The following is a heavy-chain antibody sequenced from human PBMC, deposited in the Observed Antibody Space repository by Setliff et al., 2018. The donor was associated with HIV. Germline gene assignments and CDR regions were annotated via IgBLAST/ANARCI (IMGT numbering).Heavy chain of an antibody. J-gene: IGHJ4*02. Sequence: GGSLRLSCAASGFTFSNAWMSWVRQAPGKGLEWVSCISSSSSYIYYADSVKGRFTISRDNAKNSLYLQMNSLRAEDTAVYYCARARGSPTSYFDYWGQGTLVTVSS. CDR3: ARARGSPTSYFDY. CDR2: ISSSSSYI. D-gene: IGHD1-26*01. V-gene: IGHV3-21*01. CDR1: GFTFSNAW.